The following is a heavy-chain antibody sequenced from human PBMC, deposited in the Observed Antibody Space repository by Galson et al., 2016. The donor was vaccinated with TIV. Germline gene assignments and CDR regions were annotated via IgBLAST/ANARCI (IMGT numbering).Heavy chain of an antibody. D-gene: IGHD3-10*01. J-gene: IGHJ5*02. CDR3: ARHITPEGWFEYTWFDP. V-gene: IGHV1-3*01. CDR2: INAGNGHT. CDR1: GYTFTIYT. Sequence: SVKVSCKASGYTFTIYTLHWVRQAPGQRLEWMGRINAGNGHTKYSKQFQGRLTITRDTSASTAYMELNSLRPEDTAVFYCARHITPEGWFEYTWFDPWGQGTLVTVSS.